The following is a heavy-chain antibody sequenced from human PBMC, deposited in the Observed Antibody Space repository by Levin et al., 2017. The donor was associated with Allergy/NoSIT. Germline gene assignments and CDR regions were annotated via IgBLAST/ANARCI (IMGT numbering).Heavy chain of an antibody. D-gene: IGHD4-11*01. V-gene: IGHV4-34*01. J-gene: IGHJ6*02. CDR3: ARFRRVLYSNYADYYYGMDV. CDR1: GGSFSGYY. CDR2: INHSGST. Sequence: SETLSLTCAVYGGSFSGYYWSWIRQPPGKGLEWIGEINHSGSTNYNPSLKSRVTISVDTSKNQFSLKLSSVTAADTAVYYCARFRRVLYSNYADYYYGMDVWGQGTTVTVSS.